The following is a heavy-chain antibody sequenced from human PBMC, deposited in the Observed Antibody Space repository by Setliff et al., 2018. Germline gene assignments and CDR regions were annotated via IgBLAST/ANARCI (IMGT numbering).Heavy chain of an antibody. CDR2: ITHDGSKT. CDR3: TRDQDYYGMDV. J-gene: IGHJ6*02. CDR1: GFTFNTYW. V-gene: IGHV3-7*01. Sequence: LSFTCAGSGFTFNTYWMTWVRQAPGKGLEWVASITHDGSKTYILDSVKGRFTISRDNTKNSLYLQMNSLRGEDTAVYHCTRDQDYYGMDVWGQGTTVTVSS.